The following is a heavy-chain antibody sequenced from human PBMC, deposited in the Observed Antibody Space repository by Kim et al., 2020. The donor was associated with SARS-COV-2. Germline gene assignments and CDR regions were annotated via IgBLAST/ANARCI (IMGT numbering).Heavy chain of an antibody. CDR2: IYSGGST. V-gene: IGHV3-53*01. CDR1: GFTVSSNY. J-gene: IGHJ4*02. Sequence: GGSLRLSCAASGFTVSSNYMSWVRQAPGKGLEWVSVIYSGGSTYYADSVKGRFTISRDNSKNTLYLQMNSLRAEDTAVYYCAKSMDCSGGSCYSHFDYWGQGTLVTVSS. D-gene: IGHD2-15*01. CDR3: AKSMDCSGGSCYSHFDY.